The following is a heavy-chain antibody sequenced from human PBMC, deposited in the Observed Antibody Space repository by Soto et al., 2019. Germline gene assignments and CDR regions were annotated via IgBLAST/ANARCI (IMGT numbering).Heavy chain of an antibody. J-gene: IGHJ6*02. CDR3: ARDKAGRRFGELLGGMDV. CDR1: GGTFISNA. D-gene: IGHD3-10*01. Sequence: SVEVYCKASGGTFISNAISWVRQAPGQGLEWMGGIIPIFGTANYAQKFQGRVTITADESTSTAYMELSSLRSEDTAVYYCARDKAGRRFGELLGGMDVWGQGTTVTVSS. CDR2: IIPIFGTA. V-gene: IGHV1-69*13.